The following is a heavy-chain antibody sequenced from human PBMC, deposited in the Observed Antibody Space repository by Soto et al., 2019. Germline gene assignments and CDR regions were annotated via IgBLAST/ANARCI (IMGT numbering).Heavy chain of an antibody. CDR3: ARILYYYDSSGYSPAFDI. J-gene: IGHJ3*02. D-gene: IGHD3-22*01. CDR2: IYPGDSDT. Sequence: PGESLKISCKGSGYSFTSYWIGWVRQMPGKGLEWMGIIYPGDSDTRYSPSFQGQVTISADKSISTAYPQWSSLKASDTAMYYCARILYYYDSSGYSPAFDIWGQGTMVTVSS. CDR1: GYSFTSYW. V-gene: IGHV5-51*01.